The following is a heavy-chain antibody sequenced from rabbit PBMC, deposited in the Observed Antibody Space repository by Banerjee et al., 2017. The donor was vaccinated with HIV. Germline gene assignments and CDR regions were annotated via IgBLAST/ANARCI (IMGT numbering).Heavy chain of an antibody. CDR3: VRFASLNDL. Sequence: QEQLVESGGGLVQPGGSLTLPCKGPGFDFSSLGVSWVRQAPGKGLEWIGYIDPVFGSTYYATWVNGRFTIANNNAQNTVDLQMNSLTAADTATYFCVRFASLNDLWGPGTLVTVS. D-gene: IGHD2-1*01. V-gene: IGHV1S47*01. CDR2: IDPVFGST. CDR1: GFDFSSLG. J-gene: IGHJ6*01.